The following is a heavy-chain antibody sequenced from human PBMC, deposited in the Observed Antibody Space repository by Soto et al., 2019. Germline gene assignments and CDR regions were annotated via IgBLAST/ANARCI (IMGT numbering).Heavy chain of an antibody. V-gene: IGHV1-69*13. D-gene: IGHD4-17*01. CDR1: GGTFSSYA. Sequence: SVKVSCKASGGTFSSYAISWVRQAPGQGLEWMGGIIPIFGTANYAQKFQGRVTITADESTSTAYMELSSLRSEDTAVYYCARAPDYGGNSGDFQRWGQGTLVTVSS. CDR2: IIPIFGTA. J-gene: IGHJ1*01. CDR3: ARAPDYGGNSGDFQR.